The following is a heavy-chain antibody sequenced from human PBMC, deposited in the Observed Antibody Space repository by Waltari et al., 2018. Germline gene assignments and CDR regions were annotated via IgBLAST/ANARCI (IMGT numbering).Heavy chain of an antibody. V-gene: IGHV4-38-2*01. J-gene: IGHJ4*02. CDR3: ARLLYDSRGYYYFDY. CDR1: GYSISSGYY. D-gene: IGHD3-22*01. Sequence: QVHLQEAGPGLVKPSETLSLTCAVPGYSISSGYYWGWIRQPPGKGLEWIGSVYHSGNIYHNPSLKSRVTILVDTSKNQFSLKLSSVTAADTAVYYCARLLYDSRGYYYFDYWGRGTLVTVSS. CDR2: VYHSGNI.